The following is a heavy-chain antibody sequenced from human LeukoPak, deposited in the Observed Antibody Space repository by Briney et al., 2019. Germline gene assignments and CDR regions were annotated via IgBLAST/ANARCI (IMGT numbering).Heavy chain of an antibody. CDR3: ARVPGPNWFDP. CDR2: VSHRGRE. J-gene: IGHJ5*02. CDR1: GGSITTDRYL. Sequence: SETLSLTCAVSGGSITTDRYLWGWLRQSPGKGLEWIGSVSHRGREYYRSSLKSRGTISVDASNNRFSLSLKSVTAADTAVYYCARVPGPNWFDPWGQGTLVIVSS. V-gene: IGHV4-39*02.